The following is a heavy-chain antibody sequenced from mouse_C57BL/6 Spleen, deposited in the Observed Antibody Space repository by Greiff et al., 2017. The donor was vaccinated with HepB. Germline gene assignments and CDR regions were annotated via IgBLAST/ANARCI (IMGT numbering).Heavy chain of an antibody. CDR1: GYTFTDYY. V-gene: IGHV1-76*01. CDR2: IYPGSGNT. J-gene: IGHJ2*01. Sequence: VQLQQSGAELVRPGASVKLSCKASGYTFTDYYINWVKQRPGQGLEWIARIYPGSGNTYYNEKFKGKATLTAEKSSSTAYMQLSSLTSEDSACYFCARKGAAQALDYWGQGSTLTVSS. CDR3: ARKGAAQALDY. D-gene: IGHD3-2*02.